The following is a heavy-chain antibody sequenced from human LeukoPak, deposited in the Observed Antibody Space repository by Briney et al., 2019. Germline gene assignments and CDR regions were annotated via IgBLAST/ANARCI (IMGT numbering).Heavy chain of an antibody. Sequence: PGGSLRLSCAASGFTFSSYAMSWVRQAPGKGLEWVSAISGSGGSTYYADSVKGRFTISRDNSKNTLYLQMNSLRAEDTAVYYCARVSYVSFWFDPWGQGTLVTVSS. CDR2: ISGSGGST. V-gene: IGHV3-23*01. J-gene: IGHJ5*02. D-gene: IGHD3-16*01. CDR3: ARVSYVSFWFDP. CDR1: GFTFSSYA.